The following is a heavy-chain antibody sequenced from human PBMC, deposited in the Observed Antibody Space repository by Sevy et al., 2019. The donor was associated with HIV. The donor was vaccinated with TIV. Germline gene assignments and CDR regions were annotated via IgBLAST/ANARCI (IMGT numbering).Heavy chain of an antibody. D-gene: IGHD3-10*01. CDR2: IWYDGSNK. J-gene: IGHJ4*02. CDR1: GFTFSSYG. Sequence: GGSLRLSCAASGFTFSSYGMHWVRHAPGKGLEWVAVIWYDGSNKYYADSVKGRFTISRDNSKNTLYLQMNSLRAEDTAVYYCAREGALYYYGSGSYFDYWGQGTLVTVSS. CDR3: AREGALYYYGSGSYFDY. V-gene: IGHV3-33*01.